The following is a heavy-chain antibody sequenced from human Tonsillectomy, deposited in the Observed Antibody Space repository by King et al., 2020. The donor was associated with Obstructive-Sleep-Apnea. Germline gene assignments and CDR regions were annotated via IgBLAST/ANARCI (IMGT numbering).Heavy chain of an antibody. CDR1: GYSFTSNW. Sequence: QLVQSGAEVKKPGEPLRISCKGSGYSFTSNWINWVRQMPGKGLEWMGRIDPSDSYTNYNPSFQGHVTISADRSISTAYLQWSSLKASDTAMYYCARQGYIATPDSYYYNGMDVWGQGTTVTVSS. CDR3: ARQGYIATPDSYYYNGMDV. CDR2: IDPSDSYT. V-gene: IGHV5-10-1*03. D-gene: IGHD6-13*01. J-gene: IGHJ6*02.